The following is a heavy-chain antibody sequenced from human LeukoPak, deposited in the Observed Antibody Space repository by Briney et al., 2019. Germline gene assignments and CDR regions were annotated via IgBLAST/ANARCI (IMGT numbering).Heavy chain of an antibody. V-gene: IGHV3-66*01. D-gene: IGHD4-23*01. CDR3: ARNFPTVVTSFDY. J-gene: IGHJ4*02. CDR2: IYSGGST. CDR1: GFTVRTNY. Sequence: GGSLRLSCAASGFTVRTNYMSWVRQAPGKGLEWVSVIYSGGSTYYADSVKDRFTISRDNSKTTLFLHMNSLRAEDTAVYYCARNFPTVVTSFDYWGQGTLVTVSS.